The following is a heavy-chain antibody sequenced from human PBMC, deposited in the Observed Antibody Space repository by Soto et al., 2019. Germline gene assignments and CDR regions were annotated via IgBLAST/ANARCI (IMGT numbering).Heavy chain of an antibody. CDR2: ISGSDGST. Sequence: EVQLLDSGGGLVQPGGSLRLSCAASGFTFSSYAMNWVRQAPGKGLEWVSVISGSDGSTYYADSVKGRFTISRDNSKDTLYLQMKSLRAEDTAVYYCARRGPGTYFDYWGQGTLVTVSS. V-gene: IGHV3-23*01. J-gene: IGHJ4*02. CDR1: GFTFSSYA. D-gene: IGHD6-13*01. CDR3: ARRGPGTYFDY.